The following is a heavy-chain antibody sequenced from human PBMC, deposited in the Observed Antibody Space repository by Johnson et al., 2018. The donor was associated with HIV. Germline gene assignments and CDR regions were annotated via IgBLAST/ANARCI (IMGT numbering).Heavy chain of an antibody. CDR2: IKQDGSEK. V-gene: IGHV3-7*01. J-gene: IGHJ3*02. Sequence: VQLVESGGGLVKPGGSLRLSCAASGFTFSSYAMSWVRQAPGKGLEWVANIKQDGSEKYYVDSVKGRFTISRDNAKNSLYLQMNSLRAEDTAVYYCARDCTGGVCLNDAFDIWGQGTMVTVSS. CDR3: ARDCTGGVCLNDAFDI. CDR1: GFTFSSYA. D-gene: IGHD2-8*02.